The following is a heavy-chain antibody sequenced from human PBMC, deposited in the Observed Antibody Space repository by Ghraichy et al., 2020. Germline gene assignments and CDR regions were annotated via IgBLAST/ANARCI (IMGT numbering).Heavy chain of an antibody. CDR1: GFTFRSYA. J-gene: IGHJ6*02. D-gene: IGHD2-15*01. Sequence: GESLNISCAASGFTFRSYAMSWVRQAPGKGLEWVSAISGNGGSTYYADSVKGRFTISRDNSKNTLYLQMNSLRAEDTAVYYCAKDRVVVVVVAATWRYGMDVWGQGTTVTVSS. V-gene: IGHV3-23*01. CDR2: ISGNGGST. CDR3: AKDRVVVVVVAATWRYGMDV.